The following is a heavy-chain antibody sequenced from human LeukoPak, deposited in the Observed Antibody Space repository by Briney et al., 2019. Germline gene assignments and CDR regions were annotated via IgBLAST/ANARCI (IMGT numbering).Heavy chain of an antibody. J-gene: IGHJ6*02. CDR2: ISSSSSYI. D-gene: IGHD3-22*01. CDR3: ARDRRITMIVVVITNYYGMDV. CDR1: GFTFSSYS. Sequence: GGSPRLSCAASGFTFSSYSMNWVRQAPGKGLEWVSSISSSSSYIYYADSVKGQFTISRDNAKNSLYLQMNSLRAEDTAVYYCARDRRITMIVVVITNYYGMDVWGQGTTVTVSS. V-gene: IGHV3-21*01.